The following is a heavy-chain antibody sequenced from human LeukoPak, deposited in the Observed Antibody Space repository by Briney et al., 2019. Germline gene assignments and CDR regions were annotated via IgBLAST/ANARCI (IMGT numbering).Heavy chain of an antibody. V-gene: IGHV3-7*01. CDR1: GFTFSSYW. CDR3: ARVDYYYGMDV. CDR2: IKQDGSEK. Sequence: GGSLRLSCAAFGFTFSSYWMSWVRQAPGKGLEWVANIKQDGSEKYYVDSVKGRFTISRDNAKNSLYLQMNSLRAEDTAVYYCARVDYYYGMDVWGQGTTVTVSS. J-gene: IGHJ6*02.